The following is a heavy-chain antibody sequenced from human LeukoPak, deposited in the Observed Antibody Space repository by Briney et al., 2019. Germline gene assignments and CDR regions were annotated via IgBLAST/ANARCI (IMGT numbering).Heavy chain of an antibody. CDR3: ARTPPGGASHYYYYMDV. J-gene: IGHJ6*03. D-gene: IGHD3-10*01. CDR1: GYTFTGYY. CDR2: INPNSGGT. V-gene: IGHV1-2*02. Sequence: ASVKVSCKASGYTFTGYYMHWVRQAPGQGLEWMGWINPNSGGTNYAQKFQGRVTMTRDTSISTAYMELSRLRSDATAVYYCARTPPGGASHYYYYMDVWGKGATVTVSS.